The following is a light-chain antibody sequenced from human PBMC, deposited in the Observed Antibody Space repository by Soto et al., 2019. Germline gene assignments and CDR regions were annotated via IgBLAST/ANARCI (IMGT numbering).Light chain of an antibody. Sequence: DIVLTQSPGTLSLSPGVRATLSCRASQSVRSTYLGWYQHKRGQAPRLLIYGASSRATGIPDSFSGSVSRPDYSLILTRLESEDSAVYYCLQHSGTSPKTFGQGTKGDIK. CDR1: QSVRSTY. V-gene: IGKV3-20*01. CDR2: GAS. CDR3: LQHSGTSPKT. J-gene: IGKJ1*01.